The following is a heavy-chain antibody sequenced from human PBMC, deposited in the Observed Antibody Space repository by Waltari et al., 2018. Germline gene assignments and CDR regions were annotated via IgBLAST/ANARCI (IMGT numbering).Heavy chain of an antibody. CDR2: IFSNDEK. CDR3: ASARVAQTGYGMDV. J-gene: IGHJ6*02. Sequence: PPGKAREWLAHIFSNDEKSYSTSLKSRLTISKDTSKSQVVLTMTNMDPVDTATYYCASARVAQTGYGMDVWGQGTTVTVSS. D-gene: IGHD7-27*01. V-gene: IGHV2-26*01.